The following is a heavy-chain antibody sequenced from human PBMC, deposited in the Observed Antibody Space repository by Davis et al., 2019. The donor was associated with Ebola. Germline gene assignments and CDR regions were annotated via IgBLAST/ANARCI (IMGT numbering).Heavy chain of an antibody. CDR2: MNPNSGNT. CDR3: ARGRTGNDYSSGWGGPYYFDY. D-gene: IGHD6-19*01. CDR1: GYTFTSYD. Sequence: AASVQVSCKASGYTFTSYDINWVRQATGQGLEWMGWMNPNSGNTGYAQKFQGRVTMTRDTSTSTVYMELSSLRSEDTAVYYCARGRTGNDYSSGWGGPYYFDYWGQGTLVTVSS. J-gene: IGHJ4*02. V-gene: IGHV1-8*01.